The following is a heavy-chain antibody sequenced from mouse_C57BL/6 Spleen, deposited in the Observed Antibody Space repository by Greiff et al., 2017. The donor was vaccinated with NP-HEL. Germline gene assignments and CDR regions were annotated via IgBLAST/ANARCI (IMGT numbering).Heavy chain of an antibody. V-gene: IGHV5-6*01. D-gene: IGHD3-2*02. CDR3: ARHDRSSGYVEGYYFDY. J-gene: IGHJ2*01. CDR1: GFTFSSYG. Sequence: EVNVVESGGDLVKPGGSLKLSCAASGFTFSSYGMSWVRQTPDKRLEWVATISSGGSYTYYPDSVKGRFTISRDNAKNTLYLQVSSLKSEDTAMYYCARHDRSSGYVEGYYFDYWGQGTTLTVSS. CDR2: ISSGGSYT.